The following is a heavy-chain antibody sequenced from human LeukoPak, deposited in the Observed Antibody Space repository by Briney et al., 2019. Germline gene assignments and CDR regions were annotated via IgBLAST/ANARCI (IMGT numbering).Heavy chain of an antibody. Sequence: GASVKVSCKASGYTFTGYYMHWVRQAPGKGLEWVAVIWYDGSNKYYADSVKGRFTISRDNYKNTLYLQMNSLRAEDTAVYYCARDDGSLGVFDYWGQGTLVTVSS. J-gene: IGHJ4*02. V-gene: IGHV3-33*01. CDR2: IWYDGSNK. CDR3: ARDDGSLGVFDY. D-gene: IGHD1-26*01. CDR1: GYTFTGYY.